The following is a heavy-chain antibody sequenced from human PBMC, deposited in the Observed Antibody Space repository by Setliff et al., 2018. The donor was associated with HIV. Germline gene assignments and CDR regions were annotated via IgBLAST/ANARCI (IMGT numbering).Heavy chain of an antibody. Sequence: SETLSLTCVVYNGSFSGHYWSWIRQPPGKGLEWIGEINHSGSPNYNSSLKSRVTISLDASKNQFSLKLSSVTAADTAVYYCASLLSRGYYYDRSGYSYRDYWGQGTLVTVSS. V-gene: IGHV4-34*01. D-gene: IGHD3-22*01. CDR3: ASLLSRGYYYDRSGYSYRDY. CDR1: NGSFSGHY. J-gene: IGHJ4*02. CDR2: INHSGSP.